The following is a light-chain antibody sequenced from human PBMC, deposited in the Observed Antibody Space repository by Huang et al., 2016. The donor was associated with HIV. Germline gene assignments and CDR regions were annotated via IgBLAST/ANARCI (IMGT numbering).Light chain of an antibody. CDR3: QQYGTSPWT. CDR1: QPVSSIH. J-gene: IGKJ1*01. Sequence: EIVLTQSPGTLSLAPRERATLSCRASQPVSSIHFAWYQQKLGQAPRLLLYCESSRANGIPDRFSGSESVTDCTLTISRLDSEDFALYYCQQYGTSPWTFGQGTKIEIK. V-gene: IGKV3-20*01. CDR2: CES.